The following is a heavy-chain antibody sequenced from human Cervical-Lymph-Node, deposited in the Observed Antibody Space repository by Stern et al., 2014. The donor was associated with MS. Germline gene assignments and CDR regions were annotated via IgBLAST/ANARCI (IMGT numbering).Heavy chain of an antibody. Sequence: EVQLVESGGGLAQPGGSLRLSCAASGFTFSNSGVAWIRLAPVKGLEFVAHIQPDRSRTWYVASVKCRFTISRDNAKNSLYLQMNSLRADDTAVYFCTSLDYWGQGSLVTVSS. CDR2: IQPDRSRT. J-gene: IGHJ4*02. V-gene: IGHV3-7*01. CDR1: GFTFSNSG. CDR3: TSLDY.